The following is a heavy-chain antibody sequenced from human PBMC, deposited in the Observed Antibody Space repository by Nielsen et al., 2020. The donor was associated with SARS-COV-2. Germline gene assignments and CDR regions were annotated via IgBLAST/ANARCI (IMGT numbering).Heavy chain of an antibody. D-gene: IGHD5-18*01. CDR2: ISGSGGST. Sequence: GGSLRLSCAASGFTFSDHYMDWVRQAPGKGLEWVSAISGSGGSTYYADSVKGRFTISRDNSKNTLYLQMNSLRAEDTAVYYCAKEDRGYSYGLIDYWGQGTLVTVSS. CDR1: GFTFSDHY. CDR3: AKEDRGYSYGLIDY. J-gene: IGHJ4*02. V-gene: IGHV3-23*01.